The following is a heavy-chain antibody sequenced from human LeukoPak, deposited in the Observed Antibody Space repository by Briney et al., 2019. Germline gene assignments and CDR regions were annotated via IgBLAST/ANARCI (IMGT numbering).Heavy chain of an antibody. CDR3: AKAYSGSNRGAFAV. V-gene: IGHV3-23*01. D-gene: IGHD1-26*01. J-gene: IGHJ3*01. CDR1: RFTFSSSA. Sequence: GGSLRLSCAASRFTFSSSAMSWLRQAPGKGLEWVSTISGSGSNTYYADSVQGRFTISRDNSKSTLYLQMNSLRADDTAVYYCAKAYSGSNRGAFAVWGQGTMVTVSS. CDR2: ISGSGSNT.